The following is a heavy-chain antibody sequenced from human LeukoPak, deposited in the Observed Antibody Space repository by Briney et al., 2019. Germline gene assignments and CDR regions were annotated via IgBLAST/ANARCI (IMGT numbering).Heavy chain of an antibody. CDR2: IDSNGNTI. J-gene: IGHJ4*02. D-gene: IGHD1-7*01. Sequence: GGSLRLSCAGSGFTFSNTWMHWVRQAPGEGLVWVSRIDSNGNTINYADSVKGRFTISRDNARNTLYLQMNGLRVEDTALYFCATAGNYRFDNWGQGTLVTVSS. CDR3: ATAGNYRFDN. CDR1: GFTFSNTW. V-gene: IGHV3-74*01.